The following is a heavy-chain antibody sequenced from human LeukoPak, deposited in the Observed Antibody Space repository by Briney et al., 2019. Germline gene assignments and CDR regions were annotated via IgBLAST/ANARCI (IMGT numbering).Heavy chain of an antibody. V-gene: IGHV3-30*18. CDR3: AKEGYCSGGSCYSLDY. CDR2: ISYDGSNK. D-gene: IGHD2-15*01. Sequence: GRSLRLSCAASGFTFSSYGMHWVRQAPGKGLEWVAVISYDGSNKYYADSVKGRFTISRDNSKNTLYLQMNSLRAEDTAAYYCAKEGYCSGGSCYSLDYWGQGTLVTVSS. CDR1: GFTFSSYG. J-gene: IGHJ4*02.